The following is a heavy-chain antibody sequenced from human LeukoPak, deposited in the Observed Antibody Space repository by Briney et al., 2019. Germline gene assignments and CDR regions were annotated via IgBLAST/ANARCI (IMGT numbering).Heavy chain of an antibody. CDR1: GFTFSSYA. D-gene: IGHD5-18*01. V-gene: IGHV3-64D*06. CDR2: ISSNGGST. J-gene: IGHJ5*02. Sequence: GGSLRLSCSASGFTFSSYAMHWVRQAPGKGLEYVSAISSNGGSTYYADSAKGRFTISRDNPKNTLYLQMSSLRAEDTAVYYCVKGDTAMVRNWFDPWGQGTLVTVSS. CDR3: VKGDTAMVRNWFDP.